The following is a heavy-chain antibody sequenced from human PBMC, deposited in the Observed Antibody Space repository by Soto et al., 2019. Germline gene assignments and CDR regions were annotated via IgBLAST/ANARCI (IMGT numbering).Heavy chain of an antibody. Sequence: CGSLRLSCAASGLSFNGNSMNWVRQAPGKGLEWVSYISASSTTIYYANSVKGRFTISIDNAKNSLYLEMNSLRDAVTAIYYCGRGICSIGVCHTRAFVYWCPGALLTVFS. J-gene: IGHJ4*02. CDR1: GLSFNGNS. V-gene: IGHV3-48*02. CDR2: ISASSTTI. D-gene: IGHD6-13*01. CDR3: GRGICSIGVCHTRAFVY.